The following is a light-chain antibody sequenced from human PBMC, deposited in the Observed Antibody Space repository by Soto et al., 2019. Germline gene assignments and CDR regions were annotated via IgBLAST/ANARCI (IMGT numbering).Light chain of an antibody. CDR2: GAS. CDR3: QQYGTSRFT. Sequence: IVLTQSPGTLSLSPGERATLSCRASQSVSSNYLAWYQQKPGQAPRLLIYGASNRATGIPDRFSGSGSGTDFTLTISRLEPEDFAVYYCQQYGTSRFTFGPGTKVDIK. CDR1: QSVSSNY. V-gene: IGKV3-20*01. J-gene: IGKJ3*01.